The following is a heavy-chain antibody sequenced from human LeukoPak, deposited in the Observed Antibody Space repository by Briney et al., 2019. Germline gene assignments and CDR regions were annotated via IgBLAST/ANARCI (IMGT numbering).Heavy chain of an antibody. CDR1: GGSVNGYY. CDR2: IHYSGLT. J-gene: IGHJ4*02. V-gene: IGHV4-59*02. Sequence: PSETLSLTCTVSGGSVNGYYWNWIRQAPGKGLEWIGFIHYSGLTVYSPSLQSRVSMSVDTSRNQFSLDLSSVTAADTALYYCARDPPEDEWNSLDSWGQGILVTVSP. D-gene: IGHD1-7*01. CDR3: ARDPPEDEWNSLDS.